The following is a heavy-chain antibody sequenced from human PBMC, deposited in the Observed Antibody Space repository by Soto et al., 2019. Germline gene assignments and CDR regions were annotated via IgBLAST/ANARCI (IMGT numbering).Heavy chain of an antibody. CDR3: ARALSNPVAVDI. CDR1: GGSFSGYY. D-gene: IGHD4-4*01. Sequence: QVQLQQWGAGLLKPAETLSLTCDAYGGSFSGYYWSWIRQPPGKGLEWIGEINHSGSTNYNPTLKSRVTISVDTSKNQFSLKLSSVTAADTAVYYCARALSNPVAVDIWGQGTMVTVSS. J-gene: IGHJ3*02. CDR2: INHSGST. V-gene: IGHV4-34*01.